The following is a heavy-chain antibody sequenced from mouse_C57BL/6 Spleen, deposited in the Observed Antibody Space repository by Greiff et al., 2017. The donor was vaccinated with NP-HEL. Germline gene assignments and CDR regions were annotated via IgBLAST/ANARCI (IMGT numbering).Heavy chain of an antibody. CDR1: GYAFSSYW. V-gene: IGHV1-80*01. CDR3: ARSNYYGSNTYAMDY. CDR2: IYPGDGDT. D-gene: IGHD1-1*01. Sequence: QVQLQQSGAELVKPGASVKISCKASGYAFSSYWMNWVKQRPGKGLEWIGQIYPGDGDTNYNGKFKGKATLTADKSSSTAYMQLSSLTTEDYAVYFCARSNYYGSNTYAMDYWGQGTSVTVSS. J-gene: IGHJ4*01.